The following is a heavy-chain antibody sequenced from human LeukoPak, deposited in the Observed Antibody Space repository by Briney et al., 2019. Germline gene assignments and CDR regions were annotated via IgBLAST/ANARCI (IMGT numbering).Heavy chain of an antibody. V-gene: IGHV3-23*01. D-gene: IGHD3-16*01. J-gene: IGHJ4*02. Sequence: PGGSLRLSCAASQFTFSIYAMSWVRQAPGKGLKWVSAISGSGGSTYYADSVKGRFTISRDNSRNTLYLQMDSLRVDDTAVYFCARQRSSTGLGDYFDYWGQGALVTVSS. CDR3: ARQRSSTGLGDYFDY. CDR2: ISGSGGST. CDR1: QFTFSIYA.